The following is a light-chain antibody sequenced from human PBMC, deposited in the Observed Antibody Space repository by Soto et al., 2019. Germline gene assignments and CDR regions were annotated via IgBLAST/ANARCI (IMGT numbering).Light chain of an antibody. CDR3: QQRDNWYT. CDR1: QGVRNF. V-gene: IGKV3-11*01. Sequence: EIVLTQSPATLSLSPGERATLSCRASQGVRNFLAWYQQKPGQAPRLLIYDASKRATGIPARFSGSGSGTDFTLTISSLEPEDSAFYYCQQRDNWYTFRHGTKLEIK. CDR2: DAS. J-gene: IGKJ2*01.